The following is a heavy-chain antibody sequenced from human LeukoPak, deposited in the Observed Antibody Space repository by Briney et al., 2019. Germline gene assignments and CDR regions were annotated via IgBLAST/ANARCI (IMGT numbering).Heavy chain of an antibody. Sequence: ASVKVSCKASGYTFTGYYMHWVRQAPGQGLEWMGWINPNSGGTNYAQKFQGRVTMTRDTSISTAYMELSRLRSDDTAVYYCAKEWTTRTPMVDYWGQGTLVTVSS. CDR3: AKEWTTRTPMVDY. D-gene: IGHD1-1*01. J-gene: IGHJ4*02. CDR2: INPNSGGT. V-gene: IGHV1-2*02. CDR1: GYTFTGYY.